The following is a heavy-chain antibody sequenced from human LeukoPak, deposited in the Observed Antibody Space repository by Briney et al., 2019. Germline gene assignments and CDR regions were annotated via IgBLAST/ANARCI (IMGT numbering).Heavy chain of an antibody. CDR2: IYTSGST. CDR3: ARGQDSSSWYYYYYMDV. D-gene: IGHD6-13*01. Sequence: SSETLSLTCTVSGGSISSYYWSWIRQPAGKGLEWIGRIYTSGSTNYNPSLKSRVTMSVDTSKNQFSLKLSSVTAADTAVYYCARGQDSSSWYYYYYMDVWGKGTTVTISS. J-gene: IGHJ6*03. V-gene: IGHV4-4*07. CDR1: GGSISSYY.